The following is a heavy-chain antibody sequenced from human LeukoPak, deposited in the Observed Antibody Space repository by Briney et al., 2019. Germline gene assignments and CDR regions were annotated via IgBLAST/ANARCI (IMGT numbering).Heavy chain of an antibody. CDR2: IYYSGST. CDR3: ARDRIVRGIQILDY. J-gene: IGHJ4*02. Sequence: PSETLSLTCTVSGGSISSSSYYWGWIRQPPGKGLEWIGSIYYSGSTYYNPSLKSRVTISVDTSKNQFSLKLSSVTAADTAVYYCARDRIVRGIQILDYWGQGTLVTVSS. V-gene: IGHV4-39*07. D-gene: IGHD3-10*02. CDR1: GGSISSSSYY.